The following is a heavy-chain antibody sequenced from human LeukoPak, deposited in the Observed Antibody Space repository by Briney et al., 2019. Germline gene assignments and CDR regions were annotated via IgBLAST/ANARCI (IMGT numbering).Heavy chain of an antibody. CDR3: ARDGHYDILTGYFQD. D-gene: IGHD3-9*01. Sequence: GGSLRLSCAASGFNFNTYWMNWVRQAPGKGLEWVANIDQDGSEKYYVDSVKGRFTISRDNAKNSLYLQMNSLRAEDTAVYYCARDGHYDILTGYFQDWGQGTLVTVSS. CDR1: GFNFNTYW. V-gene: IGHV3-7*03. J-gene: IGHJ1*01. CDR2: IDQDGSEK.